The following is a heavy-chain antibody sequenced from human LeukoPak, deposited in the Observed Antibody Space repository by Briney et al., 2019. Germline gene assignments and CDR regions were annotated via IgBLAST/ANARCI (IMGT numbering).Heavy chain of an antibody. V-gene: IGHV3-11*01. Sequence: GGSLRLSCAASGFTFSDYYMSWIRQAPGKGLEWVSYISSTGGTIYYADSVKGRFTMSRDNVKNSLYVQMNSLRAEDTAVYYCARGRGSGDFDYWGQGTLVTVSS. J-gene: IGHJ4*02. CDR3: ARGRGSGDFDY. D-gene: IGHD3-10*01. CDR1: GFTFSDYY. CDR2: ISSTGGTI.